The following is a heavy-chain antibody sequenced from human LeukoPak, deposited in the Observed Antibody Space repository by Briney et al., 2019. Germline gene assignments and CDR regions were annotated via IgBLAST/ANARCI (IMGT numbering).Heavy chain of an antibody. D-gene: IGHD3-22*01. Sequence: GSLRLSCAASGFTFSTYGMHWVRQAPGKGLEWVAVIYYDGSNKNYENSVKGRFTISRDNSKNTLYLQMNSLRAEDTAVYYCAKDFWNYYDSSGYYLDVWGQGTTVTVSS. CDR1: GFTFSTYG. CDR3: AKDFWNYYDSSGYYLDV. V-gene: IGHV3-30*18. CDR2: IYYDGSNK. J-gene: IGHJ6*02.